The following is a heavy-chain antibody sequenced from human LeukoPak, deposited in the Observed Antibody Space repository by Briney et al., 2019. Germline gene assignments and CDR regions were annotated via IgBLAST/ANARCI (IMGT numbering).Heavy chain of an antibody. CDR2: IIPIFGTA. J-gene: IGHJ6*03. CDR3: ARDRYSSGWQTLYYMDV. Sequence: SVKVSCKSSGRTLSSYAISWVRQAPGQGLEWMGGIIPIFGTANYAQKFQGRVTITTDESTSTAYMELSSLRSEDTAVYYCARDRYSSGWQTLYYMDVWGKGTTVTVSS. V-gene: IGHV1-69*05. D-gene: IGHD6-19*01. CDR1: GRTLSSYA.